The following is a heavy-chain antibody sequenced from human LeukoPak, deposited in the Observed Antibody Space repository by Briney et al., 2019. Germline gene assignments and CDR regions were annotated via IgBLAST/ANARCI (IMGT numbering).Heavy chain of an antibody. CDR2: ISYDGSNK. CDR3: ARDRGSSSLYYHGMDV. D-gene: IGHD2-15*01. Sequence: PGRSLRLSCAASGFTFSSYAMHWVRQAPGKGLEWVAVISYDGSNKYYADSVKGRFTISRDNSKNTLYLQMNSLRAEDTAVYYCARDRGSSSLYYHGMDVWGQGTTVTVSS. CDR1: GFTFSSYA. J-gene: IGHJ6*02. V-gene: IGHV3-30*04.